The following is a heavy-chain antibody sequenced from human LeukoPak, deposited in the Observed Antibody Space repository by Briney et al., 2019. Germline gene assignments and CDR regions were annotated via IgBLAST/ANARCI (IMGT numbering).Heavy chain of an antibody. V-gene: IGHV1-69*13. J-gene: IGHJ4*02. D-gene: IGHD4-17*01. CDR1: GGTFSSYA. CDR2: IIPIFGTA. Sequence: GASVKVSCKASGGTFSSYAISWVRQAPGQGLEWMGGIIPIFGTANYAQKFQGRVTITADESTSTAYMELSSLRSEDTAVYYCASLLTTVTRIDYWGQGTLVTVPS. CDR3: ASLLTTVTRIDY.